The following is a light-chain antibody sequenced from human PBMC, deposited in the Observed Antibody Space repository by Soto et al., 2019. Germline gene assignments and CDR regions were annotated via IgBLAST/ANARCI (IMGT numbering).Light chain of an antibody. V-gene: IGKV1-5*03. Sequence: DIQMTQSPSTLSASVGDRVTITCRASQSINSWLAWYQQKPGKAPKLLIYKASSLESGVPSRFSGSGSGTEFTLTISSLQPDDLAAYYCQQYEIYPITFGQGTRLEIK. J-gene: IGKJ5*01. CDR1: QSINSW. CDR3: QQYEIYPIT. CDR2: KAS.